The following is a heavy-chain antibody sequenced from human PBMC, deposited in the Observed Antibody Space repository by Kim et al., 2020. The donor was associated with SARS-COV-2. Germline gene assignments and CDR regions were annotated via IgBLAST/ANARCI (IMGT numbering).Heavy chain of an antibody. D-gene: IGHD4-17*01. J-gene: IGHJ4*02. Sequence: SAQKFQGRLTMTRNTSMTTAYMELSSLRSEDTAVYYCARRNTVTTRTLDYWGQGTLVTVSS. V-gene: IGHV1-8*01. CDR3: ARRNTVTTRTLDY.